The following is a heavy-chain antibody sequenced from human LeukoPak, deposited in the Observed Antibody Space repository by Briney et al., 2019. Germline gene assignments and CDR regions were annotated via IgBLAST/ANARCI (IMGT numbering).Heavy chain of an antibody. CDR1: GFSFGDYA. CDR3: TTPHLYCSSTSCPFDY. CDR2: IRNKAYGGTT. J-gene: IGHJ4*02. D-gene: IGHD2-2*01. V-gene: IGHV3-49*04. Sequence: GGSLRLSCTASGFSFGDYAVSWVRQAPGKGLEWVGFIRNKAYGGTTDYAAPVKGRFTISRDDSKNTLYLQMNSLKTEDTAVYYCTTPHLYCSSTSCPFDYWGQGTLVTVSS.